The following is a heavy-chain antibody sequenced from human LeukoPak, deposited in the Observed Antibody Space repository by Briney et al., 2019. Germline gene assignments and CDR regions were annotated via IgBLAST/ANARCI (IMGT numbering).Heavy chain of an antibody. D-gene: IGHD4-17*01. Sequence: APVKVSCKASGGTFSSYAISWVRQAPGQGLEWMGWINPNSGGTNYAQKFQGRVTMTRDMSTSTVYMELSSLRSEDTAVYYCARGGAYGDYGYWGQGTLVTVSS. J-gene: IGHJ4*02. CDR2: INPNSGGT. CDR1: GGTFSSYA. CDR3: ARGGAYGDYGY. V-gene: IGHV1-2*02.